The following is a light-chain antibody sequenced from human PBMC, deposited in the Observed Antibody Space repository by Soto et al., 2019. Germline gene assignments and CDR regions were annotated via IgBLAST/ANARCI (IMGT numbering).Light chain of an antibody. V-gene: IGKV1-5*01. J-gene: IGKJ1*01. CDR3: QQYTNTNNPWM. CDR2: DAS. CDR1: QAIRTW. Sequence: DIQVTQSPPTLSASVGDRVTINCRAIQAIRTWMAGYQQKPGKAPKLPVYDASTVQSGVTSRFSGSGSGTEFTLIISGLQPDDSATYYCQQYTNTNNPWMFGQGTKVDI.